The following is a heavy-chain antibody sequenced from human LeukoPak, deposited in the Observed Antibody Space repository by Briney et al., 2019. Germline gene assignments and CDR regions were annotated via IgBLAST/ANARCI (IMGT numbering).Heavy chain of an antibody. CDR2: IYTSGST. CDR1: GGSISSYY. V-gene: IGHV4-4*07. D-gene: IGHD6-13*01. CDR3: ARGWIAATDIFDY. J-gene: IGHJ4*02. Sequence: SETLSLTCTVSGGSISSYYWNWIRQPAGKGLEWIGHIYTSGSTNYNPSLKSRVTMSVDTSKNQFSLKLSSVTAADTAVYYCARGWIAATDIFDYWGQGTWSPSPQ.